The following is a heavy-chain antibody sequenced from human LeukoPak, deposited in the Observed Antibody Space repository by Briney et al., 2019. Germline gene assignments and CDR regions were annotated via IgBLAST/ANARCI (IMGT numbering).Heavy chain of an antibody. CDR1: GFTFSSYA. V-gene: IGHV3-23*01. Sequence: PGGSLRLSCAASGFTFSSYAMSWVRQAPGKGLEWVSTISGSGGSTDYADSVKGRFTISRDNSKNTLYLQMNSLRAEDTAVYYCAKEGYGNYDSSGVFDYWGQGTLVTVSS. CDR2: ISGSGGST. D-gene: IGHD3-22*01. J-gene: IGHJ4*02. CDR3: AKEGYGNYDSSGVFDY.